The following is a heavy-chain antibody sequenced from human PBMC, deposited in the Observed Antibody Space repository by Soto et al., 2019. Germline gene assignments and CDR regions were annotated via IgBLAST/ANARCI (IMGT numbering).Heavy chain of an antibody. CDR2: INPNSGGT. J-gene: IGHJ6*02. CDR3: ARNQEATIGDYYYYGMDV. D-gene: IGHD5-12*01. Sequence: QVQLVQSGAEVKKPGASVKVSCKASGYTFTGYYMHWVRQAPGQGLEWMGWINPNSGGTNYAQKFQGWVTMTRDTSISTAYMELSRLRSDDTAVYYCARNQEATIGDYYYYGMDVWGHGTTVTVSS. CDR1: GYTFTGYY. V-gene: IGHV1-2*04.